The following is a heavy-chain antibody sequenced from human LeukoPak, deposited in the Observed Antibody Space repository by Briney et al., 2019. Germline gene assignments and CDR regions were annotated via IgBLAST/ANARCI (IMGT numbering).Heavy chain of an antibody. Sequence: SETLSLTCTVSGGSISSYYWSWIRQPPGKGLEWIGYIYYSGSTNYNPSLKSRVTISVDTSKNQFSLKLSSVTAADTAVYYCARGRRGSSSGYWFDPWGQGTLVTVSS. CDR3: ARGRRGSSSGYWFDP. J-gene: IGHJ5*02. CDR1: GGSISSYY. D-gene: IGHD6-6*01. CDR2: IYYSGST. V-gene: IGHV4-59*12.